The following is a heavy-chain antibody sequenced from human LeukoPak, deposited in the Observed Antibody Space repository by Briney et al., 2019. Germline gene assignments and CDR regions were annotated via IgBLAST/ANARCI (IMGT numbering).Heavy chain of an antibody. J-gene: IGHJ4*02. V-gene: IGHV3-66*02. CDR1: GFTFSSYS. D-gene: IGHD3-22*01. CDR2: IFSDGST. Sequence: GGSLRLSCAASGFTFSSYSMNWVRQAPGKGLEWVSIIFSDGSTYYADSVKGRFTISRDNSKNTLYLQMNSLRAEDTAVYYCAKGRGGYPPYFDYWGQGTLVTVSS. CDR3: AKGRGGYPPYFDY.